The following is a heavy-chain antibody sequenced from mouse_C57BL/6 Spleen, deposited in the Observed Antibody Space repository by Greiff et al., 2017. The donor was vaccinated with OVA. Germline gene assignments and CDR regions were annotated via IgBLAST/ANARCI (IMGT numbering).Heavy chain of an antibody. Sequence: ESGPGLVKPSQSLSLTCSVTGYSITSGYYWNWIRQFPGNKLEWMGYISYDGSNNYNPSLKNRISITRDTSKNQFFLKLNSVTTEDTATYYCARDYYDWGQGTSVTVSS. CDR2: ISYDGSN. D-gene: IGHD1-1*01. CDR1: GYSITSGYY. CDR3: ARDYYD. V-gene: IGHV3-6*01. J-gene: IGHJ4*01.